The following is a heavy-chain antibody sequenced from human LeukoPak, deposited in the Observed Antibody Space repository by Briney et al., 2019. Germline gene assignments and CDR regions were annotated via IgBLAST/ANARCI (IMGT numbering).Heavy chain of an antibody. D-gene: IGHD6-13*01. J-gene: IGHJ2*01. CDR3: ARESAAGRYWYFDL. CDR1: GFTFSSYW. V-gene: IGHV3-74*01. CDR2: INSDGSST. Sequence: PGGSLRLSCAASGFTFSSYWMHWVRQAPGKGLVWVSRINSDGSSTSYADSVKGRFTISRDNAKNTLYLQMDSLRAEDTAVFYCARESAAGRYWYFDLWGRGTLVTVSS.